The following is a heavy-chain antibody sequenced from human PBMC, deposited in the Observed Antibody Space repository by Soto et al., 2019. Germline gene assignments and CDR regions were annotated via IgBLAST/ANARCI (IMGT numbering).Heavy chain of an antibody. V-gene: IGHV4-31*03. CDR3: ARDKYGGLDY. J-gene: IGHJ4*02. D-gene: IGHD4-17*01. CDR2: IYYSGST. Sequence: SYTMSLSSTVSGGCMKIAGYDWSWIRQHPGKGLEWIGYIYYSGSTYYHPSLKSRVTISVDTSKNQFSLKLSSVTAADTAVYYCARDKYGGLDYWGPGTLVTVSS. CDR1: GGCMKIAGYD.